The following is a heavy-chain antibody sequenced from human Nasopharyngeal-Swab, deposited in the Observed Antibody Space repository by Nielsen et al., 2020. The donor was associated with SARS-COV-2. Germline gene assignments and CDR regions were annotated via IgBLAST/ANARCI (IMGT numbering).Heavy chain of an antibody. J-gene: IGHJ5*02. V-gene: IGHV3-11*01. Sequence: GGSLRLSCAASGFTFSDYYMSWIRQAPGKGLEWVSYISSSGNTIYYADSVKGRFTISRDNAKNSLYLQMNSLRAEDTAVYYCARTYYYDSSGYYYVWFDPWGQGTLVTVS. D-gene: IGHD3-22*01. CDR3: ARTYYYDSSGYYYVWFDP. CDR1: GFTFSDYY. CDR2: ISSSGNTI.